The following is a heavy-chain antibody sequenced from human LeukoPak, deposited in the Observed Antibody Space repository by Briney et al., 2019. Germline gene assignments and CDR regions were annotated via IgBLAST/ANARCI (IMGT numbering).Heavy chain of an antibody. J-gene: IGHJ4*02. V-gene: IGHV3-7*01. D-gene: IGHD6-19*01. CDR1: GFTFSSYW. CDR3: ARVQGGGYRTADY. Sequence: QSGGSLRLSCAASGFTFSSYWMTWVRQAPGKGLEWVANIQQDGGEKYYADSVKGRFTISRDNSKNTLFLQMNSLRGEDTAMYYCARVQGGGYRTADYWGQGTLVTVSS. CDR2: IQQDGGEK.